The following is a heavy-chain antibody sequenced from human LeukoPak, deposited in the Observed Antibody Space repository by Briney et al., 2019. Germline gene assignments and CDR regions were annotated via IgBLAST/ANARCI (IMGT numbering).Heavy chain of an antibody. Sequence: GGTLRLSRAVSGFTFSSYEINWVRQAPGHGLEWGSYISSSGSTIYYADSVQGRFTISRDNTKNSLYLQMNSLRAEDTAVYYFVERGITEIGGDWGKGTTVTISS. CDR1: GFTFSSYE. D-gene: IGHD3-10*02. J-gene: IGHJ6*04. CDR2: ISSSGSTI. CDR3: VERGITEIGGD. V-gene: IGHV3-48*03.